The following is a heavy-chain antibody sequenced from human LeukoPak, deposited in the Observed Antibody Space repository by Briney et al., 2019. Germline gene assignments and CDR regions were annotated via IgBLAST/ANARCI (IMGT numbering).Heavy chain of an antibody. J-gene: IGHJ6*02. CDR1: GYTFTNYA. Sequence: ASVKVSCKASGYTFTNYAIHWVRQAPGHRLEWMGWINAGNGNNKYSQKFQGRVTITRDTSASTAYMELSSLRSEDTGVYYCAKDRVVTAIPSYYYYGVDVWGQGTTVTVSS. D-gene: IGHD2-21*02. V-gene: IGHV1-3*01. CDR3: AKDRVVTAIPSYYYYGVDV. CDR2: INAGNGNN.